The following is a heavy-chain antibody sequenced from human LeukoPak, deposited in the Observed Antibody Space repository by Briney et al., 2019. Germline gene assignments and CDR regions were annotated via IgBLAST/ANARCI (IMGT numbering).Heavy chain of an antibody. V-gene: IGHV1-2*02. CDR2: IDPKSGDT. CDR1: GYTFTAQY. D-gene: IGHD5-12*01. Sequence: GASVKVSCKASGYTFTAQYMHWVRQAPGQGLEWMAWIDPKSGDTSYAQKFQGRVTMTRDTSISTAYMDLSRLTSDDTAVYYCARTISGYPPLDLWGQGTMVTVSS. J-gene: IGHJ3*01. CDR3: ARTISGYPPLDL.